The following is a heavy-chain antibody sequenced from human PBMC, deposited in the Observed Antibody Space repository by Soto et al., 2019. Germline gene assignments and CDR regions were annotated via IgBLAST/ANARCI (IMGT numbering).Heavy chain of an antibody. V-gene: IGHV4-4*02. CDR2: TRDRGSP. CDR3: TRSTHAMNGGSHYMALDDDLVTGMDV. J-gene: IGHJ6*02. D-gene: IGHD3-16*01. Sequence: QVQLQESGPRLVRPSGALSLTCSVSGASITSGHWWTWVRQSPGKGREGIGETRDRGSPYSNPSLKSRVSLSVDKSQNQFSLRLTSVTAADTAIYYCTRSTHAMNGGSHYMALDDDLVTGMDVWGPGTTVTVSS. CDR1: GASITSGHW.